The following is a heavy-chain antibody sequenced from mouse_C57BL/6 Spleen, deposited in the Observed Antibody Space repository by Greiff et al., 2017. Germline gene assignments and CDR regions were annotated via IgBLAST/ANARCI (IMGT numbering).Heavy chain of an antibody. CDR3: ARDSSGYWFAY. J-gene: IGHJ3*01. Sequence: QVQLQQSGAELVRPGSSVKLSCKASGYTFTSYWMHWVKQRPIQGLEWIGNIDPSDSETHYNQKFKDKATLTVDKSSSTAYMQLSSLTSEDSAVYYCARDSSGYWFAYWGQGTLVTVSA. D-gene: IGHD3-2*02. CDR2: IDPSDSET. CDR1: GYTFTSYW. V-gene: IGHV1-52*01.